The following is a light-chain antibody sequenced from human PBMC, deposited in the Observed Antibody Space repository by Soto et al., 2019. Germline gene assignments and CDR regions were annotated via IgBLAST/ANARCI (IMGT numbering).Light chain of an antibody. CDR1: QSVSGN. J-gene: IGKJ3*01. Sequence: EIVMTQSPATLSVSPGERATLSCRASQSVSGNLAWYQQNPGQAPRLLIYGASTRATGIPARFSGSGSGTEFTLTISSLESEDFAVYYCQQYNNWPPMSFGPGTKVDV. CDR3: QQYNNWPPMS. V-gene: IGKV3-15*01. CDR2: GAS.